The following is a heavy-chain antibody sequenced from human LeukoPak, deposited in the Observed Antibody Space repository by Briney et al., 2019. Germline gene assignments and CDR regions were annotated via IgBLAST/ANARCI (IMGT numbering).Heavy chain of an antibody. D-gene: IGHD6-13*01. CDR3: ARDGGSIWANWFDP. J-gene: IGHJ5*02. V-gene: IGHV4-61*01. CDR1: GGSVSSGSYY. CDR2: IYYSGST. Sequence: PSETLSLTCTVSGGSVSSGSYYWSWIRQPPGKGLEWIGYIYYSGSTNYNPSLKSRVTISVDTSKNQFSLKLSSVTAADTAVYYCARDGGSIWANWFDPWGQGTLVTVSS.